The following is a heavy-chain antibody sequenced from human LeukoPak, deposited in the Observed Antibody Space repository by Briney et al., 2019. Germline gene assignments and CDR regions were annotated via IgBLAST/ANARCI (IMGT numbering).Heavy chain of an antibody. CDR2: ITSSGSIT. J-gene: IGHJ4*02. Sequence: PGGSLRLSCTASGFTFSDHYMSWFRLSPGKGLEWLSYITSSGSITDYADSVKGRFTISRDNAKNTMFLQMNSLRPEDTAVYYCARDQDYGDPEWGQGTLVTVSS. CDR3: ARDQDYGDPE. D-gene: IGHD4-17*01. V-gene: IGHV3-11*01. CDR1: GFTFSDHY.